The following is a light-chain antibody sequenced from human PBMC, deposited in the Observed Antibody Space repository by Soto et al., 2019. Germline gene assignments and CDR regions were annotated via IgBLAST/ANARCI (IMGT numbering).Light chain of an antibody. J-gene: IGKJ3*01. CDR1: QSIGDS. Sequence: DIQMTQSPSTLSASVGDRVTITCEASQSIGDSLAWYQQKPGKAPHVLIYGATHLQSGVPSRYSGIGVGTDFTLTISNLQPEDFATYDCQQSYISPFTFGPGTKVDIK. CDR2: GAT. CDR3: QQSYISPFT. V-gene: IGKV1-39*01.